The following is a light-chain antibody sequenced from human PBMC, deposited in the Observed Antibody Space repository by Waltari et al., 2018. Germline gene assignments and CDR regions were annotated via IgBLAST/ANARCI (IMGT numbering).Light chain of an antibody. J-gene: IGKJ4*01. CDR1: HSISKF. CDR2: DAS. V-gene: IGKV3-11*01. Sequence: EVVLTQSPATLSLSPGERATLSCRASHSISKFLAWYQQRPGQAPRLLIYDASDRPPGIPARFSGSGSGTDFTLTIRNLEPEDFALYHCQQYGNSPLTFGGGTRVEI. CDR3: QQYGNSPLT.